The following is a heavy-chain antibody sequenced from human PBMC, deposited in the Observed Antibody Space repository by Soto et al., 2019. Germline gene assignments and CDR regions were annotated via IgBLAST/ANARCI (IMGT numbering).Heavy chain of an antibody. CDR3: ARGSDVMARGVTFFDY. J-gene: IGHJ4*02. D-gene: IGHD3-10*01. CDR2: IYRSGTI. Sequence: PSETLSLTCTVSGVSISSDEYFWSWIRQSPGKGLEMIGYIYRSGTIFSNPSLESRVAMSVDRSKSQFSLELSSVTAADTAVYYCARGSDVMARGVTFFDYWGQGILVTV. CDR1: GVSISSDEYF. V-gene: IGHV4-30-4*01.